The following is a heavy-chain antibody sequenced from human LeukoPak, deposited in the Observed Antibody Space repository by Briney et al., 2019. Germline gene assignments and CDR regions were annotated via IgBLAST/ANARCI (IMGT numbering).Heavy chain of an antibody. CDR2: ISSSSSTI. J-gene: IGHJ4*02. CDR3: ARIYSGSYDY. CDR1: GFTFSSYS. Sequence: GGSLRLSCAASGFTFSSYSMNWVRQASGKGLEWVSCISSSSSTIYYADSVKGRFTISRDNAKNSLYLQMNSLRAEDTAVYYCARIYSGSYDYWGQGTLVTVSS. D-gene: IGHD1-26*01. V-gene: IGHV3-48*01.